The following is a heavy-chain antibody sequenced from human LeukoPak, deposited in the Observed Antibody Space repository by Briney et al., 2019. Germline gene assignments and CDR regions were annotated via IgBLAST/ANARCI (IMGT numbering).Heavy chain of an antibody. D-gene: IGHD3-3*01. V-gene: IGHV4-30-4*08. Sequence: PSETLSLTCTVSGGSISSGDYYWSWIRQPPGKGLEWIGYIYYSGSTYYNLSLKSRVTISVDTSKNQFSLKLSSVTAADTTVYYCAREDFWSGYYFFDYWGQGTLVTVSS. CDR1: GGSISSGDYY. J-gene: IGHJ4*02. CDR3: AREDFWSGYYFFDY. CDR2: IYYSGST.